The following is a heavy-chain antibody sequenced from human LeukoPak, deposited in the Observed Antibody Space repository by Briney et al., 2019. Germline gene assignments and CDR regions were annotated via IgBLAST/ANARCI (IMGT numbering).Heavy chain of an antibody. CDR2: TYYRSKLYD. CDR3: ARGGGTFDI. D-gene: IGHD2-15*01. J-gene: IGHJ3*02. V-gene: IGHV6-1*01. Sequence: SAAWSWIRQSPSRGLEWLGRTYYRSKLYDEYAVSMKSRITINRDTSSNQFSLQLNGVTPEDTAVYYCARGGGTFDIWGQGTMVTVSS. CDR1: SAA.